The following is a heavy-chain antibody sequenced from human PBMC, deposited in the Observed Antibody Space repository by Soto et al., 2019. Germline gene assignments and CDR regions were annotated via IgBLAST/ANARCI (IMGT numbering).Heavy chain of an antibody. CDR3: ARVSGTNAYGEFGADY. V-gene: IGHV4-59*01. CDR1: GVSISHYY. D-gene: IGHD4-17*01. CDR2: LYHSGRT. J-gene: IGHJ4*02. Sequence: PSETLSLTCTVSGVSISHYYWSWIRHLPGKGLEWLGYLYHSGRTIYNPSVKSRVTMSVDTAKNQFSLRLHSVTAADTAVYFCARVSGTNAYGEFGADYWGQGTVVTVSS.